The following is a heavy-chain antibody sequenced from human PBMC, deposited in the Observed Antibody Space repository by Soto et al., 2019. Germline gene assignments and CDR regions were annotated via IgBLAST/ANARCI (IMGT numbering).Heavy chain of an antibody. CDR3: AKDGDFGEDGPAEYFEH. V-gene: IGHV3-23*01. CDR2: TTGSGANK. D-gene: IGHD4-17*01. Sequence: EVNLLESGGGVGQPGESLRISCVGSGFTFKNYAMTWVRQAPGKGLEWVSGTTGSGANKHYADSVRGRFTISRDNSKKTLYLEMKSLRVEDTAVYYCAKDGDFGEDGPAEYFEHWGQGTLVTVSS. CDR1: GFTFKNYA. J-gene: IGHJ1*01.